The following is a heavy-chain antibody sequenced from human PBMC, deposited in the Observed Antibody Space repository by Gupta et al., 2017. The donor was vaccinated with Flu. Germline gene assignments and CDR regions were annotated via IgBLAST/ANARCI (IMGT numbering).Heavy chain of an antibody. V-gene: IGHV3-66*02. J-gene: IGHJ2*01. CDR2: IYSGGST. Sequence: EVQLVESGGGLVQPGGSLRLSCAASGFTVSSNYMSWVRQAPGKGLGWVSVIYSGGSTYYADSVKGRFTISRDNTKNTLYLQMNSLRAEDTAVYYCARGVVPAASYWYFDLGGRGTLVTVSS. CDR1: GFTVSSNY. CDR3: ARGVVPAASYWYFDL. D-gene: IGHD2-2*01.